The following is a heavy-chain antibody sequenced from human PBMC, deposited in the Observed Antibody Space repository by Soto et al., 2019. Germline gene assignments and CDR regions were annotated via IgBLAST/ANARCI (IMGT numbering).Heavy chain of an antibody. Sequence: EVQLVETGGSVLRPGESLRLSCEASGFIFNKYGMSWVRQAPGKGLEWVAGLHGDGGDTAYEDSVKGRFAIFRDNVRNCLSLQMSSLRAEDTALYYCVRRGAPYGYYADYWGQGTLVTVTP. D-gene: IGHD4-17*01. CDR2: LHGDGGDT. CDR3: VRRGAPYGYYADY. V-gene: IGHV3-20*04. J-gene: IGHJ4*02. CDR1: GFIFNKYG.